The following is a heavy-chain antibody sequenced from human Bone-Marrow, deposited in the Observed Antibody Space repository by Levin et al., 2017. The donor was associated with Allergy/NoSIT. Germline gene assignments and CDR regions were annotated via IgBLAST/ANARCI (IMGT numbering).Heavy chain of an antibody. CDR1: GYTFIGYS. V-gene: IGHV1-2*02. CDR2: INPHSGAT. CDR3: ARVEDLTIFGAVQRYFDH. Sequence: ASVKVSCKASGYTFIGYSIYWVRQAPGQGLEWMGWINPHSGATKYAQKFQGRITLTRDTSISTAYMDLSSLRSDDTAVYYCARVEDLTIFGAVQRYFDHWGQVSLVTVSS. J-gene: IGHJ4*02. D-gene: IGHD3-3*01.